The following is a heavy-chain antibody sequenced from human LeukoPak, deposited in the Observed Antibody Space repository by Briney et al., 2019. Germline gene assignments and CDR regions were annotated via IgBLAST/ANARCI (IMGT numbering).Heavy chain of an antibody. CDR3: ARVGYCSSTSCYGRVLGYFDY. CDR1: GGTFSSYA. Sequence: ASVKVSCTASGGTFSSYAISWVRQAPGQGLEWKGGIIPIFGTANYAQKFQGRVTITADESTSTAYMELSSLSSEDTAVYYCARVGYCSSTSCYGRVLGYFDYWGQGTLVTVSA. J-gene: IGHJ4*02. CDR2: IIPIFGTA. V-gene: IGHV1-69*13. D-gene: IGHD2-2*01.